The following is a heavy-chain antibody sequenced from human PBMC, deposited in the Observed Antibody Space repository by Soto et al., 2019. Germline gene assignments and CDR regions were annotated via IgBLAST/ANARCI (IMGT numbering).Heavy chain of an antibody. Sequence: GASVKVSCKASGGTFSSYAISWVRQAPGQGLEWMGGIIPIFGTANYAQKFQGRVTITADKSTSTAYMELSSLRSEDTAVYYCARAMVVVTAIRYYYGMDVWGQGTTVTVSS. V-gene: IGHV1-69*06. D-gene: IGHD2-21*02. J-gene: IGHJ6*02. CDR2: IIPIFGTA. CDR3: ARAMVVVTAIRYYYGMDV. CDR1: GGTFSSYA.